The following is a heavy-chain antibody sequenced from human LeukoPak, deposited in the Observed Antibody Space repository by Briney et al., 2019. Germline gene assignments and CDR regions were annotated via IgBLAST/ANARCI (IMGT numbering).Heavy chain of an antibody. V-gene: IGHV4-38-2*02. Sequence: SETLSLTCTVSGYSISSGYYWGWIRQPPGKGLEWIGSIYHSGSTNYNPSLKSRVTISVDTSKNQFSLKLSSVTAADTAVYYCARGLGSSGWYYFDYWGQGTLVTVSS. J-gene: IGHJ4*02. CDR3: ARGLGSSGWYYFDY. CDR1: GYSISSGYY. D-gene: IGHD6-19*01. CDR2: IYHSGST.